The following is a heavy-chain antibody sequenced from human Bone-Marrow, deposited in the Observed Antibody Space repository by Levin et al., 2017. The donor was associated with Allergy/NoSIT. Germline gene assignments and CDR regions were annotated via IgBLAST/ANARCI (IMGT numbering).Heavy chain of an antibody. CDR2: INEGGGGT. V-gene: IGHV3-7*03. J-gene: IGHJ5*02. Sequence: GGSLRLSCAVSGFSFSTYWMSWVRQAPGRGLEWVANINEGGGGTFYVDSVKGRFTISRDNAKNSLFLQMDSLRVEDTAVYYCGLAGDCDGVGGPGRAWFDPWGHGTLVTVSS. CDR3: GLAGDCDGVGGPGRAWFDP. CDR1: GFSFSTYW. D-gene: IGHD2-21*01.